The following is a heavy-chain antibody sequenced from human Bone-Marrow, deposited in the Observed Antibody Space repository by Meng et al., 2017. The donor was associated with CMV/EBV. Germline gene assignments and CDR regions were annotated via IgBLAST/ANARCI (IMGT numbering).Heavy chain of an antibody. D-gene: IGHD3-3*01. V-gene: IGHV1-18*01. CDR1: GYTLISYG. CDR3: ARDLGRLASWSDILKGFDY. CDR2: IRAYNGNT. J-gene: IGHJ4*02. Sequence: ASVKVSCKASGYTLISYGISWVRQAPGQGLEWMGWIRAYNGNTNNAQKLQGRVTMTTDTSTSTDYMEMRSLRSDDTAVYYCARDLGRLASWSDILKGFDYWGQGALVTVSS.